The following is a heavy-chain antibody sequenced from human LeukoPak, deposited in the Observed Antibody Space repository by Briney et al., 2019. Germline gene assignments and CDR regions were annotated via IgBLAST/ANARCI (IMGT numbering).Heavy chain of an antibody. CDR2: ICSNDNNT. J-gene: IGHJ4*02. CDR3: ARSQFTYDYGDWINFDY. CDR1: GFTFSSYA. V-gene: IGHV3-23*01. Sequence: GGSLRLSCAASGFTFSSYAMNWVRQAPGKGLEWVSAICSNDNNTYYANSVKGRFTISRDNSKNTLSLQMNSLRAEDTAVYYCARSQFTYDYGDWINFDYWGQGTLVTVSS. D-gene: IGHD4-17*01.